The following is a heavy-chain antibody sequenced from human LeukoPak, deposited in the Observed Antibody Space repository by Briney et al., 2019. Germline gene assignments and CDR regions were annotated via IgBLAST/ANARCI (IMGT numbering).Heavy chain of an antibody. D-gene: IGHD6-19*01. V-gene: IGHV3-30*02. Sequence: GGSLRLSCAAFGFTFSSYGMHWVRQVPGKGLEWVAFIRYDESNQYYADSVKGRFTISRDNSKNTLYLQMNSLRPEDTAVYYCAKDIAVAGTMMSGGDYWGREPWSPSPQ. CDR2: IRYDESNQ. CDR1: GFTFSSYG. J-gene: IGHJ4*02. CDR3: AKDIAVAGTMMSGGDY.